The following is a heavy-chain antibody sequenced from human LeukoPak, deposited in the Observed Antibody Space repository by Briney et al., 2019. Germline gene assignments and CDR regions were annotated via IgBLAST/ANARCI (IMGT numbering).Heavy chain of an antibody. Sequence: PSETLSLTCTVSGGSISSSSYYWGWIRQPPGKGLEWIGSIYYSGSTYYNPSLKSRVTISVDTSKNQFSLKLSSVTAADTAVYYCARSVIGYCSSTSCYVRGLFDYWGQGTLVTVSS. CDR2: IYYSGST. J-gene: IGHJ4*02. V-gene: IGHV4-39*01. CDR1: GGSISSSSYY. CDR3: ARSVIGYCSSTSCYVRGLFDY. D-gene: IGHD2-2*01.